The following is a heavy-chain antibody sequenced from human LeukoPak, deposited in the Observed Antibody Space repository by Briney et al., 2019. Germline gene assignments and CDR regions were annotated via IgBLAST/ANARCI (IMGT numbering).Heavy chain of an antibody. CDR3: ARDPGQYYDILTGYYTPYYFDY. CDR2: ISTYNGDT. J-gene: IGHJ4*02. CDR1: GYTFTSYG. Sequence: ASVKVSCKASGYTFTSYGISWVRQAPGQGLEWMGWISTYNGDTDYAQKLQGRVTMTADTPTSTAYMEMRSLRSDDTAVYYCARDPGQYYDILTGYYTPYYFDYWGQGTLVTVSS. D-gene: IGHD3-9*01. V-gene: IGHV1-18*01.